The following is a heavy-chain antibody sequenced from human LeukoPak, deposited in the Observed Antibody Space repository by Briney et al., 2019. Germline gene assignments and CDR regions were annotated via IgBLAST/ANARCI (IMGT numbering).Heavy chain of an antibody. D-gene: IGHD5-18*01. CDR3: ARELTAMVYDY. V-gene: IGHV3-48*04. CDR2: ISSSSSTI. CDR1: GFTFSSYS. J-gene: IGHJ4*02. Sequence: GGSLRLSCAASGFTFSSYSMNWVRQAPGKGLEWVSYISSSSSTIYYADSVKGRFTVSRDNAKNSLYLQMNSLRAEDTAVYYCARELTAMVYDYWGQGTLVTVSS.